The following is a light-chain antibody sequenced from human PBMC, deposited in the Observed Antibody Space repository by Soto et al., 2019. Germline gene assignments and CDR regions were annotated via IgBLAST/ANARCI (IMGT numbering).Light chain of an antibody. CDR1: QGISSH. CDR2: GAS. Sequence: IQLTQSPSSLSASVGYRVTITCLASQGISSHLAWYQQRPGKAPVLLIYGASNLQSGVPSRFSGSGSGTAFTLTISSLQPEDFETYYCQQFSGYPLTFGQGTRLEIK. V-gene: IGKV1-9*01. CDR3: QQFSGYPLT. J-gene: IGKJ5*01.